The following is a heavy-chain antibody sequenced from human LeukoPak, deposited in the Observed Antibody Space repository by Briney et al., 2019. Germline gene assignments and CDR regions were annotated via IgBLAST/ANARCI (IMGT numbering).Heavy chain of an antibody. J-gene: IGHJ4*02. V-gene: IGHV4-59*01. CDR2: VYYTGST. CDR3: ARDGLGIRFSDY. CDR1: GGSISSYY. D-gene: IGHD3-3*01. Sequence: SETLSLTCTVSGGSISSYYWSWVRQPPGKGLEWIGFVYYTGSTNYSPSLKSRVTISVDTSKNQFSLKLRSVTAADTAVYYCARDGLGIRFSDYWGQGTLVTVSS.